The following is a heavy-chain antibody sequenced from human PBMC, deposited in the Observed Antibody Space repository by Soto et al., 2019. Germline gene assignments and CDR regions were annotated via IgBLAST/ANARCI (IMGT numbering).Heavy chain of an antibody. CDR1: GYTFTSYA. D-gene: IGHD3-16*01. J-gene: IGHJ5*02. Sequence: GASVKVSCKASGYTFTSYAMHWVRQAPGQRLEWMGWINAGNGNTKYSQKFQGRVTITRDTSASTAYMELSSLRSEDTAVYYCARGEYYDYVWGSHANNWFDPWGQGTQVTVSS. CDR2: INAGNGNT. V-gene: IGHV1-3*01. CDR3: ARGEYYDYVWGSHANNWFDP.